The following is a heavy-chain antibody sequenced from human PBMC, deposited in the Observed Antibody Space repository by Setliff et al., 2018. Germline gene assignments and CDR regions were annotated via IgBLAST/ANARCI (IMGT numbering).Heavy chain of an antibody. CDR3: ARASVASKLGFYYYVMDV. D-gene: IGHD2-15*01. J-gene: IGHJ6*02. Sequence: SVKVSCKASGGTFSSCAISWVRQAPGQGLEWMGGIIPIFDTANYAQEFQGRVTITAGEPTSTAYMELSSLRSEDTAVYYCARASVASKLGFYYYVMDVWGQGTTVTVSS. CDR2: IIPIFDTA. V-gene: IGHV1-69*13. CDR1: GGTFSSCA.